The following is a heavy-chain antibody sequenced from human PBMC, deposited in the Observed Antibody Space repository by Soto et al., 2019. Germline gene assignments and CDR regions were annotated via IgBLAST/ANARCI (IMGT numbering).Heavy chain of an antibody. J-gene: IGHJ4*02. V-gene: IGHV3-23*01. Sequence: PGGSLRLSCDASGFTFDIYALSWVRQTPGKGLEWVAAISGSGDYTYYTDSVKGRFTISRDNSKNTLSLQMNNMRVEDTAIYYCARVRRMQTPPFDYWGQGTLVTVSS. CDR3: ARVRRMQTPPFDY. D-gene: IGHD2-8*01. CDR1: GFTFDIYA. CDR2: ISGSGDYT.